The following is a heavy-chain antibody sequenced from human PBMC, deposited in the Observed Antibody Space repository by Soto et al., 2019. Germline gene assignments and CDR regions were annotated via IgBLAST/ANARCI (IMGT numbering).Heavy chain of an antibody. V-gene: IGHV1-69*13. CDR2: IIPIFGTA. D-gene: IGHD2-8*01. Sequence: SVKVSCKASGGTFSSYSISWVRQAPGQGLEWMGGIIPIFGTANYAQKFQGRVTITADESTSTAYMELSSLRSEDTAVYYCARYCTNGVCYRAYYYYGMDVWGQGTTVTVSS. CDR3: ARYCTNGVCYRAYYYYGMDV. CDR1: GGTFSSYS. J-gene: IGHJ6*02.